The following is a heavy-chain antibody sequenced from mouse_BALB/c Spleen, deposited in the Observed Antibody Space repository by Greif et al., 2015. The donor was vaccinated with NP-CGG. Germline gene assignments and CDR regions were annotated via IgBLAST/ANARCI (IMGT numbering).Heavy chain of an antibody. Sequence: EVQLQQSGAGLVKPGASVKLSCTASGFNIKDTYMHWVKQRPEQGLEWIGGIDPANGNTKYDPKFQGKATITADTSSNTAYLQLSSLTSEDTAVYYCARWDWYFDVWGAGTTVTVSS. CDR2: IDPANGNT. J-gene: IGHJ1*01. CDR3: ARWDWYFDV. CDR1: GFNIKDTY. V-gene: IGHV14-3*02.